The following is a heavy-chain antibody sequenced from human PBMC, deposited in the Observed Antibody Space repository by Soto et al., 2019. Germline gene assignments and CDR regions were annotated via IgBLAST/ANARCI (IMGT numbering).Heavy chain of an antibody. CDR3: ARDITPYYYSYGMDV. CDR2: ISYDGSNK. J-gene: IGHJ6*02. V-gene: IGHV3-30-3*01. D-gene: IGHD1-20*01. Sequence: QVQLVESGGGVVQPGRSLRLSCAASGFTFSSYTMHWVRQAPGKGLEWVAVISYDGSNKYYADSVKGRFTISRDNSKNTLYLQMNSLRAEDTAVYYCARDITPYYYSYGMDVWGQGTTVTVSS. CDR1: GFTFSSYT.